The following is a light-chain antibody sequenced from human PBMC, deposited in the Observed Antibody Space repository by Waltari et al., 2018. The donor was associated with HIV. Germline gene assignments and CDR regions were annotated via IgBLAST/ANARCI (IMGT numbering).Light chain of an antibody. CDR1: DSDVGNYDC. CDR3: CSYADDPLV. Sequence: QSALTQPAPVPGSLGQAAHMSCSGSDSDVGNYDCISWYQHNPRQTPHLFIYDVNTRPSEVLLCSSASKSGDTASLISCGLQAEDEAVYFCCSYADDPLVFGSGT. CDR2: DVN. V-gene: IGLV2-23*02. J-gene: IGLJ1*01.